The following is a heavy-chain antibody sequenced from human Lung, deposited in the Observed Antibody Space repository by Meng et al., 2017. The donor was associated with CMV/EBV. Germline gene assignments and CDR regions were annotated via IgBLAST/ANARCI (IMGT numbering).Heavy chain of an antibody. CDR3: ARGFLAAKSGLRSLTY. CDR1: GYTFTSYD. V-gene: IGHV1-8*01. CDR2: MNPNSGNT. J-gene: IGHJ4*02. D-gene: IGHD2-15*01. Sequence: ASVXVSCKASGYTFTSYDINWVRQATGQGLEWMGWMNPNSGNTGYAQKFQGRVTMTRNTSISTAYMELSSLGSEDTAVYYCARGFLAAKSGLRSLTYWGQGTLVTVSS.